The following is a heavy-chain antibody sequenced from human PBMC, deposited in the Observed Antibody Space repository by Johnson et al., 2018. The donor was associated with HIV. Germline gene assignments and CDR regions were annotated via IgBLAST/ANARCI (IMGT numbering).Heavy chain of an antibody. Sequence: QVQLVESGGGVVQPGGSLRLSCAASGFTFSNYGMHWVRQAPGKGLEWVAFIRYDGSNKYYADSVKGRFTISRDNSKNTLYLQMNSLKIEDTAVYYCTDYNFWTKRAFDIWGQGTMVTVSS. CDR2: IRYDGSNK. J-gene: IGHJ3*02. CDR1: GFTFSNYG. D-gene: IGHD3-3*01. CDR3: TDYNFWTKRAFDI. V-gene: IGHV3-30*02.